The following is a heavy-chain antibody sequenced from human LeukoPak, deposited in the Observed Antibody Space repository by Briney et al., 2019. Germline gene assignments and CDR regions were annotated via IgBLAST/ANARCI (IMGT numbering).Heavy chain of an antibody. V-gene: IGHV4-61*02. CDR2: IYTSGST. CDR1: GGSISSGSYY. J-gene: IGHJ4*02. Sequence: KPSQTLSLTCTVSGGSISSGSYYWSWIRQPAGKGLEWIGRIYTSGSTNYNPSPKSRVTISVDTSKNQFSLKLSSVTAADTAVYYCARVDLRYCGGGSCPFDYWGQGTLVTVSS. D-gene: IGHD2-15*01. CDR3: ARVDLRYCGGGSCPFDY.